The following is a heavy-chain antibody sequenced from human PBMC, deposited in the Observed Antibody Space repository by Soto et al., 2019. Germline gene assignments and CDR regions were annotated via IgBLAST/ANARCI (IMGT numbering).Heavy chain of an antibody. CDR2: IYYSGST. CDR1: GGSVTSYY. V-gene: IGHV4-59*02. J-gene: IGHJ3*01. Sequence: PSETLSLTCTVSGGSVTSYYWSWIRQPPGKGMEWIAYIYYSGSTNYNPSLKSRVTVSVDMSKNQFSLTLTSVTAADKAVYYCARARWYDAFDVWGQGTVVTVSS. D-gene: IGHD2-15*01. CDR3: ARARWYDAFDV.